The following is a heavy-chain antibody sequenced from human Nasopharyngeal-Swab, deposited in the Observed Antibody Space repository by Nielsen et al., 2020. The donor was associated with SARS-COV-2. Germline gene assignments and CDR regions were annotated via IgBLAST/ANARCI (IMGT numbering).Heavy chain of an antibody. Sequence: SLKISCAASGFSFDDYAMHWVRQPPGKGLEWVSRISWNSGNKHYADSVKGRFTISRDNAKNSLYLQMNSLRTEDTALYYCAKDMETGEGIYLWEGGMDVWGQGTTVTVSS. V-gene: IGHV3-9*01. CDR2: ISWNSGNK. CDR1: GFSFDDYA. J-gene: IGHJ6*02. D-gene: IGHD5-18*01. CDR3: AKDMETGEGIYLWEGGMDV.